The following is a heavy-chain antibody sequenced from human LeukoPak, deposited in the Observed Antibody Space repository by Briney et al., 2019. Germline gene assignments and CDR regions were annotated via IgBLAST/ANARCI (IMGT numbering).Heavy chain of an antibody. CDR1: GVSISSYY. D-gene: IGHD6-19*01. Sequence: SETLSLTCTVSGVSISSYYWTWIRQPAGKGLEWIGYIYYSGGTNYNPSLKSRVTISVDTSKNQFSLKLSSVTAADTAVYYCARLEYSSGSTLMRAFDIWGQGTMVTVSS. CDR2: IYYSGGT. J-gene: IGHJ3*02. V-gene: IGHV4-59*08. CDR3: ARLEYSSGSTLMRAFDI.